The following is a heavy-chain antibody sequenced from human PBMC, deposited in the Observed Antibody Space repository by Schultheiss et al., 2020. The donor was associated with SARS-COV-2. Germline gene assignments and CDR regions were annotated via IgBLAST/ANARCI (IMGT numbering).Heavy chain of an antibody. Sequence: ETLSLTCTVSGGSISSYYWSWIRQPPGKGLEWIGYIYYSGSTNYNPSLKSRVTISVDTSKNQFSLKLTSVTAADTAVYYCARGMGGDYVTYWGQGTLVTVSS. CDR2: IYYSGST. V-gene: IGHV4-59*01. J-gene: IGHJ4*02. CDR3: ARGMGGDYVTY. D-gene: IGHD4-17*01. CDR1: GGSISSYY.